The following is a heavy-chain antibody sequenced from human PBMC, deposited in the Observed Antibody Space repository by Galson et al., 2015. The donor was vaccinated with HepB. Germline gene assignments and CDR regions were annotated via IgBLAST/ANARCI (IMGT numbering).Heavy chain of an antibody. CDR3: AKDQGDIVATIIPAG. Sequence: SLRLSCAASGFTFTSYGMHWVRQAPGKGLEWVAVISYDGSNKYYADSVKGRFTISRDNSKNTLYLQMNSLRAEDTAVYYCAKDQGDIVATIIPAGWGQGTLVTVSS. V-gene: IGHV3-30*18. CDR1: GFTFTSYG. CDR2: ISYDGSNK. D-gene: IGHD5-12*01. J-gene: IGHJ4*02.